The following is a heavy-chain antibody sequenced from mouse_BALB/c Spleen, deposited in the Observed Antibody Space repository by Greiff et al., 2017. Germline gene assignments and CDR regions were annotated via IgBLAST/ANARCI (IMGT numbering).Heavy chain of an antibody. V-gene: IGHV1-7*01. Sequence: QVQLKESGAELAKPGASVKMSCKASGYTFTSYWMHWVKQRPGQGLEWIGYINPSTGYTEYNQKFKGKATLTADKSSSTAYMQLSSLTSEDSAVYYCARSIYYGNYGDYWGQGTSVTVSS. CDR2: INPSTGYT. CDR3: ARSIYYGNYGDY. J-gene: IGHJ4*01. D-gene: IGHD2-1*01. CDR1: GYTFTSYW.